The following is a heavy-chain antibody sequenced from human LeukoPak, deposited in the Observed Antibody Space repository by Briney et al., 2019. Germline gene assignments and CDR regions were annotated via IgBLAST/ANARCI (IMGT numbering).Heavy chain of an antibody. J-gene: IGHJ4*02. CDR2: ISYDGSNK. CDR1: GFTFSSYA. CDR3: ARGPFLLGFDY. D-gene: IGHD3-10*01. V-gene: IGHV3-30-3*01. Sequence: PGRSLRLSCAASGFTFSSYAMHWVRQAPGKGLEWVAVISYDGSNKYYADSVKGRFTISRDNSKNTLYLQMNSLRAEDTAVYYCARGPFLLGFDYWGQGTLVTVSS.